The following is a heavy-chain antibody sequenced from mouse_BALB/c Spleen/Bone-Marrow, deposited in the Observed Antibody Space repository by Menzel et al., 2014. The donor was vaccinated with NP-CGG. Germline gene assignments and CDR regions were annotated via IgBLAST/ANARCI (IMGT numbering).Heavy chain of an antibody. D-gene: IGHD2-4*01. CDR2: ISSGGST. V-gene: IGHV5-6-5*01. CDR1: GFTFSSYA. CDR3: ARVVYYDYDVRFAY. J-gene: IGHJ3*01. Sequence: EVKVVESGGGLVKPGGSLKLSCAASGFTFSSYAMSWVRQTPEKRLEWVASISSGGSTYYPDSVKGQFTISRDNARNILYLQMSSLRSEDTAMYYCARVVYYDYDVRFAYWGQGTLVTVSA.